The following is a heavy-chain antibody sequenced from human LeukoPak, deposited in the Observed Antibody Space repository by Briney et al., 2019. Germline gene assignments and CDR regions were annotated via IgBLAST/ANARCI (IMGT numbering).Heavy chain of an antibody. D-gene: IGHD6-13*01. CDR2: INHSGST. V-gene: IGHV4-34*01. J-gene: IGHJ5*02. CDR3: ASGGGQQLVLGNWFDP. Sequence: PSETLSLTCAVYGGSFSGYYWSWIRQPPGKGLEWIGEINHSGSTNYNPSLKSRVTISVDTSKNQFSLKLSSVTAADTAVYYCASGGGQQLVLGNWFDPWRQGTLVSVSS. CDR1: GGSFSGYY.